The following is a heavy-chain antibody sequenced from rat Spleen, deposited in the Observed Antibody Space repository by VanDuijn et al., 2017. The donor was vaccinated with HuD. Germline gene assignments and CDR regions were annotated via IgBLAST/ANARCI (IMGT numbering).Heavy chain of an antibody. CDR2: IWTGGST. J-gene: IGHJ3*01. V-gene: IGHV2-43*01. CDR3: TRELRGFAY. Sequence: QVQLKESGPGLVQPSQTLSLTCTVSGFSLTSYHVSWVRQPPGKGLEWMGVIWTGGSTYYPDSVKGRFTISSDNAKSTLYLQMNSLRSEDTATYYCTRELRGFAYWGQGTLVTVSS. CDR1: GFSLTSYH. D-gene: IGHD1-11*01.